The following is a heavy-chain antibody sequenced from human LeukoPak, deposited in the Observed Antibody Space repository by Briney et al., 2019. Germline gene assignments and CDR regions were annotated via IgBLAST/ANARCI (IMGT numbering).Heavy chain of an antibody. J-gene: IGHJ6*02. Sequence: WASVKVSCKASGYTLTDYYMHWVRQAPGQGLEWMGWISAYNGNTNYAQKLQGRVTMTTDTSTSTAYMELSSLRSEDTAVYYCARDEGDCSSTSCYYYYYGMDVWGQGTTVTVSS. CDR3: ARDEGDCSSTSCYYYYYGMDV. D-gene: IGHD2-2*01. CDR2: ISAYNGNT. CDR1: GYTLTDYY. V-gene: IGHV1-18*04.